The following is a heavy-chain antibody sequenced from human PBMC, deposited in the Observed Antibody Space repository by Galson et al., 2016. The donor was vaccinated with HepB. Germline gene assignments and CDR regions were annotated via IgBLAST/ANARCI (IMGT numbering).Heavy chain of an antibody. V-gene: IGHV6-1*01. Sequence: CAISGDSVSSNRVAWNWIRQSPSRGLEWLGRTSYRSKWFHEYSGSVKTRISITPDTAKNQFSLLLNSTTPEDSAVYFCVREASTYTWFGSWGQG. CDR2: TSYRSKWFH. J-gene: IGHJ5*02. CDR1: GDSVSSNRVA. CDR3: VREASTYTWFGS.